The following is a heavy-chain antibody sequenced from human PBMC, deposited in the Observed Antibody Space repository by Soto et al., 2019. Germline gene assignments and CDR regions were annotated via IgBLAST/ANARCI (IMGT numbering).Heavy chain of an antibody. V-gene: IGHV3-30*03. CDR2: ISYDGSNK. CDR1: GFTFSGNC. D-gene: IGHD3-22*01. Sequence: GGSLRLSCAASGFTFSGNCMNWFRQAPGKGLEWVAVISYDGSNKYSEASVRGRFTISRDTTKKTLYQKMNSLAAEAAVVYYCATESEALDDYYYDDSGAYNFHDYWGQGTLVTVSS. J-gene: IGHJ4*02. CDR3: ATESEALDDYYYDDSGAYNFHDY.